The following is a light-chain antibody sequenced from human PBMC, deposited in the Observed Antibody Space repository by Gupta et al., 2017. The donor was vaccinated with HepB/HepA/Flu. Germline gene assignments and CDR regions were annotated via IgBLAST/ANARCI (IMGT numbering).Light chain of an antibody. V-gene: IGLV1-44*01. J-gene: IGLJ3*02. CDR2: SNN. Sequence: QSVLTQQPSASGSPGQRVTISCSGSSSNVGGNTVNWYQPLPGTAPKLVIYSNNQRPSGVPDRFSGSKSGTSASLAISGLQSEDEGDYYCAAWEGSLNGWVFGGGTKVTVL. CDR3: AAWEGSLNGWV. CDR1: SSNVGGNT.